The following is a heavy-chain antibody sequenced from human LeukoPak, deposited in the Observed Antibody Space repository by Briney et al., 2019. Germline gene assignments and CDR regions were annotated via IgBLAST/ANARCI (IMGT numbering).Heavy chain of an antibody. CDR1: GFTFSSYA. CDR2: ISYDGSNK. J-gene: IGHJ6*02. CDR3: ARAPMVRGVDYYYYGMDV. V-gene: IGHV3-30*04. Sequence: PGGSLRLSCAASGFTFSSYAMHWVRQAPGKGLEWVAVISYDGSNKYYADSVKGRFTISRDNSKNTLYLQMNSLRAEDTAVYYCARAPMVRGVDYYYYGMDVWGQGTTVTVSS. D-gene: IGHD3-10*01.